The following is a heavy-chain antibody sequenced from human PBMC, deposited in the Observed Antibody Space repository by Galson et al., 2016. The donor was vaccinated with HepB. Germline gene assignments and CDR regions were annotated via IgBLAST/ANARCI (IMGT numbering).Heavy chain of an antibody. D-gene: IGHD5-18*01. Sequence: SLRLSCAASGFTFSSYGMHWVRQAPGKGLEWVAVISYDGGNTYYADSVKGRFTISRDNSKNTIYLQMNGLRAEDTATYYCAKDRQLWLPAYQFDNRGQGALVIVSS. CDR2: ISYDGGNT. CDR3: AKDRQLWLPAYQFDN. V-gene: IGHV3-30*18. CDR1: GFTFSSYG. J-gene: IGHJ4*02.